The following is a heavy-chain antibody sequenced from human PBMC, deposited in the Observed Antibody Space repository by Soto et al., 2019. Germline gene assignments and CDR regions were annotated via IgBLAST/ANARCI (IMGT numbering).Heavy chain of an antibody. V-gene: IGHV1-69*13. CDR3: ARDRQQLVLTPPYGMDV. CDR1: GGTFSSYA. D-gene: IGHD6-13*01. CDR2: IIPIFGTA. J-gene: IGHJ6*02. Sequence: SVKVSCKASGGTFSSYAISWVRQAPGQGLEWMGGIIPIFGTANYAQKFQGRVTITADESTSTAYMELSSLRSEDTAVYYCARDRQQLVLTPPYGMDVWGQGTTVTVSS.